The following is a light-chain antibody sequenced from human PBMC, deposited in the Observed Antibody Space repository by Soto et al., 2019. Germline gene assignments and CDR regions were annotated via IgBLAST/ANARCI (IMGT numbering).Light chain of an antibody. V-gene: IGKV3-15*01. J-gene: IGKJ1*01. Sequence: EIVMTQSPATLSVSPGERATLSCRASQSVSSNLAWYQQKPGQAPRLLIYGASTRATGIPARFSGSGSGTEFALTISSLQSVDFAVYYCQQYNNWPPPVTFGQGTKVEI. CDR1: QSVSSN. CDR2: GAS. CDR3: QQYNNWPPPVT.